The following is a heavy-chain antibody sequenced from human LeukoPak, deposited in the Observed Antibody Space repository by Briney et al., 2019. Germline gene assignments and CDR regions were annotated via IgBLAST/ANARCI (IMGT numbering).Heavy chain of an antibody. CDR3: ARGTVFHDYVWGSYPPGDY. V-gene: IGHV3-20*04. CDR2: INWNGGST. CDR1: GFTFDDYG. Sequence: GGSLRLSCATSGFTFDDYGMSWVRQAPGKGLEWVSGINWNGGSTGYGDSVKGRFTISRDNAKNSLYLQMNRLRAEDTALYYCARGTVFHDYVWGSYPPGDYWGQGTLVTVSS. J-gene: IGHJ4*02. D-gene: IGHD3-16*02.